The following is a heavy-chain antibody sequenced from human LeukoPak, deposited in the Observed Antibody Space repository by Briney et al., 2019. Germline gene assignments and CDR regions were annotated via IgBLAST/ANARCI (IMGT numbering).Heavy chain of an antibody. D-gene: IGHD6-19*01. CDR1: GGSISSYY. Sequence: SETLSLTCTVSGGSISSYYWTWIRQPAGKGLEWIGRIYASGSTNYNPSLKSRVTMSVDPSKHQFSLRLNSVTAADTAVYYCASPGYSSGWYAFDIWGQGTMVTVSS. CDR3: ASPGYSSGWYAFDI. J-gene: IGHJ3*02. CDR2: IYASGST. V-gene: IGHV4-4*07.